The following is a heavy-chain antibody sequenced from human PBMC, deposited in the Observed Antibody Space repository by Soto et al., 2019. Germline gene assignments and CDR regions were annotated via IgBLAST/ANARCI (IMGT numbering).Heavy chain of an antibody. V-gene: IGHV3-33*01. CDR3: MREHGNWLIFDY. CDR2: IWNDGSNK. D-gene: IGHD1-1*01. Sequence: QVQLVESGGGVVQPGRSLRLSCAASGFSFSSYVMHWVRQAPGKGLEWVAVIWNDGSNKYYADSVKGRFTISRDNSKNTLYLQMNSLRAEDTAVYYCMREHGNWLIFDYWGQGTLVTVSS. J-gene: IGHJ4*02. CDR1: GFSFSSYV.